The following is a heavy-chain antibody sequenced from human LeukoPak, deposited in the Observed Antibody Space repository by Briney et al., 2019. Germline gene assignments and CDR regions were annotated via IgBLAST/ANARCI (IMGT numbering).Heavy chain of an antibody. J-gene: IGHJ3*02. V-gene: IGHV3-23*01. Sequence: GGSLRLSCAASGFTFSSYGMSWVRQAPGKGLEWVSAISGSGGSTYYADPVKGRFTISRDNSKNALYLQMNSLRAEDTAVYYCAKDQRDIVVVPAANEDAFDIWGQGTMVTVSS. CDR2: ISGSGGST. CDR1: GFTFSSYG. D-gene: IGHD2-2*01. CDR3: AKDQRDIVVVPAANEDAFDI.